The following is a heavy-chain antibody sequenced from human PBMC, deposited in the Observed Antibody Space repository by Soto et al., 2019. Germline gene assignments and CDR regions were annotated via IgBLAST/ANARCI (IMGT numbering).Heavy chain of an antibody. CDR1: GFSLSTSGLC. V-gene: IGHV2-70*01. Sequence: SGPTLVNPTQTLTLTCTFSGFSLSTSGLCVSWIRQPPGKALEWLALIDWDDDKYYSTSLKTRLTISKDTSKNQVVLTMTNVDPVDTVTYYCARIRGYDILTGYYNHYYYGMDVWGQGTTVTVSS. J-gene: IGHJ6*02. CDR3: ARIRGYDILTGYYNHYYYGMDV. CDR2: IDWDDDK. D-gene: IGHD3-9*01.